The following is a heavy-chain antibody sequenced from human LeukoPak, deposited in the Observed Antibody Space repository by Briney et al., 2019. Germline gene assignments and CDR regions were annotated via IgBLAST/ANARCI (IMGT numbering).Heavy chain of an antibody. J-gene: IGHJ5*02. D-gene: IGHD2-2*03. V-gene: IGHV1-8*01. CDR3: ARRGYGYCSSTSCPNWFDP. CDR2: MNPNSGNT. CDR1: GYTFTSYD. Sequence: ASVKVSCKASGYTFTSYDINCVRQATGQGLEWRGWMNPNSGNTGYAQKFQGRVTMTRNTSISTAYMEVSSLRSEDTAVYYCARRGYGYCSSTSCPNWFDPWGQGTLVTVSS.